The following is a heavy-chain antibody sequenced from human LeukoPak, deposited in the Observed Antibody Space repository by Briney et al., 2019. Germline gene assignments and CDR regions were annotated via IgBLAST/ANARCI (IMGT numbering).Heavy chain of an antibody. CDR3: AKDGQPSTRSYLCTNGICYEDF. CDR1: GLSFGSYG. CDR2: ISYDGSNK. V-gene: IGHV3-30*18. J-gene: IGHJ4*02. D-gene: IGHD2-8*01. Sequence: PGGSLRLSCAASGLSFGSYGMHWVRQAPGKGLEWVAVISYDGSNKYYADSVKGRFTISRDNSKNTLYLQVSSLRAEDTAVYYCAKDGQPSTRSYLCTNGICYEDFWGQGTLVTVSS.